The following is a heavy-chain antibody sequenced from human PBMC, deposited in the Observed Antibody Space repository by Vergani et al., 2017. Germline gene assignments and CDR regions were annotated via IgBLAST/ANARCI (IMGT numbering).Heavy chain of an antibody. CDR3: AKDLSYSTAWPHFDS. D-gene: IGHD4-11*01. CDR1: GFTFDDYA. Sequence: EVQLVESGGGLVQPGRSLRLSCAASGFTFDDYAMHWVRQAPGKGLEGVSGISWNSGSIGYADSVKGRFTISRDNAKNSLYLQMNSLRAEDTAMYFCAKDLSYSTAWPHFDSRGQGTLVTVSS. V-gene: IGHV3-9*01. J-gene: IGHJ4*02. CDR2: ISWNSGSI.